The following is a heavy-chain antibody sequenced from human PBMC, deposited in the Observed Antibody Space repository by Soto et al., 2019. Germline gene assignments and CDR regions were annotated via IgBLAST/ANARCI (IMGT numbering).Heavy chain of an antibody. CDR1: GYTFTNYA. CDR2: INAGNGNT. V-gene: IGHV1-3*01. D-gene: IGHD2-2*01. J-gene: IGHJ6*03. Sequence: ASVKVSCKASGYTFTNYAVHWVRQAPGQRLEWMGWINAGNGNTRYSQKFQGRVTITRDTSARTAYMELSSLRSEDTAVYYCARGHLAVVPVASWYFYMDVWGKGTTVIVSS. CDR3: ARGHLAVVPVASWYFYMDV.